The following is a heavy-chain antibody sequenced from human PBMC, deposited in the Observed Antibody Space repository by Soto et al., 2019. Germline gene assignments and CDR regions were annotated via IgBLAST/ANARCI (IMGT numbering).Heavy chain of an antibody. D-gene: IGHD3-3*01. CDR1: GGSFSGYY. CDR3: ANKRGHYDFWSGYQRYYFDY. CDR2: INHSGST. Sequence: PSETLSLTCAVYGGSFSGYYWSWIRQPPGKGLEWIGEINHSGSTNYNPSFKSRVTISVDTSKNQFSLKLSSVTAADTAVYYCANKRGHYDFWSGYQRYYFDYWGQGTLVTVSS. V-gene: IGHV4-34*01. J-gene: IGHJ4*02.